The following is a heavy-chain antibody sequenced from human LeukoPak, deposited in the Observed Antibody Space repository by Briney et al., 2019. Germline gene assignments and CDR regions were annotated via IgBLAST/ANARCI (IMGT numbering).Heavy chain of an antibody. CDR2: VKSKTDGGTT. J-gene: IGHJ4*02. V-gene: IGHV3-15*01. Sequence: GGSLRLSCAASGFTFTNAWMSWVRQAPGKGLEWVGRVKSKTDGGTTDYATTVKGRFIISRDDSKNTLYLQMNSLNTEDTAVYYCTTDRRNWGQGTLVTVSS. CDR1: GFTFTNAW. CDR3: TTDRRN.